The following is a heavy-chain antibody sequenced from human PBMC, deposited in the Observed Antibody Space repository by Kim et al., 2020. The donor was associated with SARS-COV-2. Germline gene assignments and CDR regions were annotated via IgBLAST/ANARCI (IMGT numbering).Heavy chain of an antibody. CDR3: ARGYYGSGTKSFDY. CDR1: GGSFSGYY. D-gene: IGHD3-10*01. CDR2: INHSGST. Sequence: SETLSLTCAVYGGSFSGYYWSWIRQPPGKGLEWIGEINHSGSTNYNPSLKSRVTISVDTSKNQFSLKLSSVTAADTAVYYCARGYYGSGTKSFDYWGQGT. J-gene: IGHJ4*02. V-gene: IGHV4-34*01.